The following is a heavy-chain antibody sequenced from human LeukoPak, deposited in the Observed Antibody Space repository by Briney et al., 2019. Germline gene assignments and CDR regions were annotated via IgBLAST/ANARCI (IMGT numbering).Heavy chain of an antibody. CDR2: INHSGST. V-gene: IGHV4-39*01. Sequence: KPSETLSLTCTVSGGSISSSSYYWGWIRQPPGKGLEWIGEINHSGSTNYNPSLKSRVTISVDTSKNQFSLKLSSVTAADTAVYYCARQAGTKTMVRGVNRFDYWGQGTLVTVSS. D-gene: IGHD3-10*01. CDR3: ARQAGTKTMVRGVNRFDY. J-gene: IGHJ4*02. CDR1: GGSISSSSYY.